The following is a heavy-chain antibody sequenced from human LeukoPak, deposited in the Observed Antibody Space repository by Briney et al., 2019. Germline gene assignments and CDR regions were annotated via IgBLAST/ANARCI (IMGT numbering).Heavy chain of an antibody. CDR3: ARVAWPHIDY. J-gene: IGHJ4*02. Sequence: GGSLRLSCAASGFTVSSNYMSWVRQAPGKGLEWVSVIYSGGSTYYADSVKGRFTISRGNSKNTLYLQMNSLRAEDTAVYYCARVAWPHIDYWGQGTLVTVSS. V-gene: IGHV3-66*01. CDR1: GFTVSSNY. CDR2: IYSGGST.